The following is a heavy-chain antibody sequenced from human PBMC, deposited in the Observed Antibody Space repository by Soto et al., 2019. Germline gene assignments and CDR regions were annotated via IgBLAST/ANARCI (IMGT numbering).Heavy chain of an antibody. CDR1: GYTFTAYH. V-gene: IGHV1-2*02. J-gene: IGHJ6*02. D-gene: IGHD3-10*02. CDR3: ARNMDYYYGRGSGNGHGV. CDR2: INPKLGDT. Sequence: QVRLVQSGAEVKEPGDSVRVSCEASGYTFTAYHIHWVRQAPGQGLEWMGWINPKLGDTGYAQDCQGRVSMTSDMSISTVYMELSRLTSDDTAIYYCARNMDYYYGRGSGNGHGVWGQGTTVTVFS.